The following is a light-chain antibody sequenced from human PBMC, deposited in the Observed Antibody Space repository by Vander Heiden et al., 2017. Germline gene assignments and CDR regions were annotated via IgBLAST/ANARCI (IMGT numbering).Light chain of an antibody. CDR2: GAS. J-gene: IGKJ2*01. V-gene: IGKV3-20*01. CDR1: QSVNNNY. Sequence: EILLTQSRGTLSLSPGESAPISCRASQSVNNNYLAWYQQKPGQAPRVLIYGASSRATGIPVRFSGSGSGTDFTLTISRLGPEDFAVYSCQQYGSSPFTFGQGTKLEIK. CDR3: QQYGSSPFT.